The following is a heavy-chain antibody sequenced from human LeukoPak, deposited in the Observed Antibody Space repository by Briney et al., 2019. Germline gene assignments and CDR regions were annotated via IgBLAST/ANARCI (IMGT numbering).Heavy chain of an antibody. CDR2: IYYSGST. J-gene: IGHJ6*02. Sequence: SETLSLTCTVSGGSISSYYWSWIRQPPGKGLEWIGYIYYSGSTNYNPSLKSRVTISVDTSKNQFSLTLSSVTAADTAVYYCARDLSVPAAVDPYYYYGMDVWGQGTTVTVSS. V-gene: IGHV4-59*01. D-gene: IGHD2-2*01. CDR1: GGSISSYY. CDR3: ARDLSVPAAVDPYYYYGMDV.